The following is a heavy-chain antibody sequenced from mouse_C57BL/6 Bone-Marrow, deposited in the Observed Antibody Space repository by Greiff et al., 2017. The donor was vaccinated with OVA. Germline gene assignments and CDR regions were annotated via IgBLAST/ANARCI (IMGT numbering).Heavy chain of an antibody. D-gene: IGHD1-1*01. Sequence: QVHVKQPGAELVMPGASVKLSCKASGYTFTSYWMHWVKQRPGQGLEWIGEIDPSDSYTNYNQKFKGKSTLTVDKSSSTAYMQLSSLTSEDSAVYYCARLGFTTVVATYWYFDVWGTGTTVTVSS. CDR1: GYTFTSYW. V-gene: IGHV1-69*01. CDR3: ARLGFTTVVATYWYFDV. J-gene: IGHJ1*03. CDR2: IDPSDSYT.